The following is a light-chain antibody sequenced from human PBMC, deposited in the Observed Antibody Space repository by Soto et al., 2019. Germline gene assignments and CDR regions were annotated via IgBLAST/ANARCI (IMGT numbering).Light chain of an antibody. V-gene: IGKV4-1*01. CDR3: QHFFSPPFP. Sequence: DIVMTQSPDSLAVSLGERATINCKSSQSLLAICNNKNCLAWYQHKPGQPPKMLILWASTRESGVPDRFSGSGSGTDFTLTISSLQAEDAAVYYCQHFFSPPFPFGQGTKLEIK. CDR1: QSLLAICNNKNC. CDR2: WAS. J-gene: IGKJ2*01.